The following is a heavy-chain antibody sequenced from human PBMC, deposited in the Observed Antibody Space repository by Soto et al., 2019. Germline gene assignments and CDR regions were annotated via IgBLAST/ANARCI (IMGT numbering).Heavy chain of an antibody. Sequence: GGSLRLSCAASGFTFSYYAFHWVRQAPGKGLEWVSMISSDGRIENYADSVRGRFTISRDNSRNTLYLQMNSLRPDDTAVYYCARDEGVPGAGFDSWGQGNLVTVSS. D-gene: IGHD4-17*01. J-gene: IGHJ5*01. CDR2: ISSDGRIE. CDR3: ARDEGVPGAGFDS. CDR1: GFTFSYYA. V-gene: IGHV3-30*04.